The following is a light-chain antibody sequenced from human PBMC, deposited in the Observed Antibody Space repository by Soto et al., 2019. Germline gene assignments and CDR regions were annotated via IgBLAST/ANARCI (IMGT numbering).Light chain of an antibody. CDR3: VLYMGSGIWV. CDR2: STN. CDR1: SGSVSTSYY. Sequence: QTVVTQEPSFSVSPGGTVTLTCGLSSGSVSTSYYPSWYQQTPGQAPRTLIYSTNTRSSGVPDRVSGSILGNKAALPITGAQADDESDYYCVLYMGSGIWVFGGGTKLTV. J-gene: IGLJ2*01. V-gene: IGLV8-61*01.